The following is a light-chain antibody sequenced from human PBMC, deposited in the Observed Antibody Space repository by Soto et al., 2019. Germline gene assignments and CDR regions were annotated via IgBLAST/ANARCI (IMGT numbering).Light chain of an antibody. CDR1: SSDVGGYNY. V-gene: IGLV2-14*03. CDR3: SAYTTTIALYV. CDR2: DVS. Sequence: SALTQPASVSGSPGQSITISCTGTSSDVGGYNYVSWYQQHPGTAPKLIIYDVSNRPSGVSYRFSGSKSGDTASLTISGLQAEDEADYYCSAYTTTIALYVFGAGTKVTVL. J-gene: IGLJ1*01.